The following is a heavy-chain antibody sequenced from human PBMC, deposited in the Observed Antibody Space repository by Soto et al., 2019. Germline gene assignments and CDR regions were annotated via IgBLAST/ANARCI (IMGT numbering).Heavy chain of an antibody. J-gene: IGHJ6*02. CDR2: IAFDGSQE. D-gene: IGHD2-21*02. CDR3: ASKVRVTNYLYYGMDV. V-gene: IGHV3-30*03. CDR1: GFSFNTSG. Sequence: QVQLVESGGGVVQPGRALRLSCAASGFSFNTSGMHWVRQAPGKGLEWVAVIAFDGSQEFYVDSVRGRFTISRDNSKNTLFLQMKSLTPEDTAGYYCASKVRVTNYLYYGMDVWGQGTTVTGSS.